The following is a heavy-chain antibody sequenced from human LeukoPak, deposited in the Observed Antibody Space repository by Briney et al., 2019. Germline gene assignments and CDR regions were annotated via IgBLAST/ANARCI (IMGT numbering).Heavy chain of an antibody. V-gene: IGHV3-48*01. J-gene: IGHJ4*02. CDR2: ISYSSSTM. CDR1: GFTFSSHS. D-gene: IGHD2-2*01. CDR3: AKVNIVVVPAAIYGSDY. Sequence: QPGGSLRLSCAASGFTFSSHSMNWVRQAPGKGLEWVSYISYSSSTMYYADSVKGRFTISRDNSKNTLYLQMNGLRAEDTAVYYCAKVNIVVVPAAIYGSDYWGQGTLVTVS.